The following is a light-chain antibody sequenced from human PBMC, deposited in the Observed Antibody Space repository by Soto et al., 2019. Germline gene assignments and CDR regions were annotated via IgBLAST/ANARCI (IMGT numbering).Light chain of an antibody. V-gene: IGKV3-20*01. CDR1: QSVSSSY. CDR2: SAS. Sequence: EIVLTQSPGTLSLSPGERATLSCRASQSVSSSYFAWYQQKPGQAPRLLIYSASNRATGIPDRFSGSGSGTDFTLTISRLESEDFAVYYCQQYDASLGTFGQGTKVEIK. J-gene: IGKJ1*01. CDR3: QQYDASLGT.